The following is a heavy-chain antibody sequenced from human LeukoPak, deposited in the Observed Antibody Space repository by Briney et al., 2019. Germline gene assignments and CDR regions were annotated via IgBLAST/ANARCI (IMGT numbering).Heavy chain of an antibody. CDR3: ARDLTVTTRYDY. J-gene: IGHJ4*02. Sequence: ASVKVSCKGSGYIFPDYYIYWVRQAPGQGLEWMGRINPNSGGTNYAQKFQGRVTMTRDTSISTAYMELSRLRSDDTAVYYCARDLTVTTRYDYWGQGTLVTVSS. CDR1: GYIFPDYY. CDR2: INPNSGGT. V-gene: IGHV1-2*06. D-gene: IGHD4-17*01.